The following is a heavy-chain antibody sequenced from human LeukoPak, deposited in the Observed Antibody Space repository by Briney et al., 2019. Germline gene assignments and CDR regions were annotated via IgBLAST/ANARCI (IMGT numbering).Heavy chain of an antibody. J-gene: IGHJ4*02. V-gene: IGHV4-34*01. CDR1: GGPFGVYS. CDR2: INHSGST. CDR3: AGPGAGDLDY. Sequence: SETLSLTCAVYGGPFGVYSWSWFRKPPGKGLEWIGEINHSGSTNYNPSLKSRVTISVDTSKNHFSLKLSSVTAADTAVYYCAGPGAGDLDYWGQGTLVTVSS. D-gene: IGHD3-10*01.